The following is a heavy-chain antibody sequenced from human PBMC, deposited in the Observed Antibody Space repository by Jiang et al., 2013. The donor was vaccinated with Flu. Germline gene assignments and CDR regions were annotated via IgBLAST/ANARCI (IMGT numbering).Heavy chain of an antibody. V-gene: IGHV4-59*08. CDR2: LYYSGGT. J-gene: IGHJ5*02. D-gene: IGHD2-8*02. Sequence: PGLVKPSETLSLTCTVSGGSISSYYWSWIRQPPGKGLEWIGYLYYSGGTNYNPSLKSRVTTSVDTSKNQFSLKLSSVTAADTAVYYCAGSTGGDARWFDPWGQGTLVTVSS. CDR1: GGSISSYY. CDR3: AGSTGGDARWFDP.